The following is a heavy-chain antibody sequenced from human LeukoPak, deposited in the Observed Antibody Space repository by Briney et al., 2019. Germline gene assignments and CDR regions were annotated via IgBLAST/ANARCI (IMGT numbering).Heavy chain of an antibody. J-gene: IGHJ6*02. CDR1: GGSISSYY. CDR2: IYIDGIT. D-gene: IGHD1-26*01. V-gene: IGHV4-4*08. Sequence: PSETLSLTCTVSGGSISSYYWSWIRQPPGKGLEWIGSIYIDGITHYNSSLQSRVTLSIDTSKNHFSLRLTSVTAADTAVFYCARLFTRAWEYRYGMDVWGQGTAVTVSS. CDR3: ARLFTRAWEYRYGMDV.